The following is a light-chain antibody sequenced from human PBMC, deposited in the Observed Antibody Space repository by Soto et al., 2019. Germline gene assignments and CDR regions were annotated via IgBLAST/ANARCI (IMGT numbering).Light chain of an antibody. Sequence: DIVVTQSPDSLAASLGERATINCKSSQSVLYSSNNNNYLAWYQQKPGQPPKLLIYWASTRESGVPDRFSGSGSGTDFTLTISSLQAEDVAVYYCQQYFSTPWTFGQGTKVEI. CDR1: QSVLYSSNNNNY. J-gene: IGKJ1*01. CDR3: QQYFSTPWT. CDR2: WAS. V-gene: IGKV4-1*01.